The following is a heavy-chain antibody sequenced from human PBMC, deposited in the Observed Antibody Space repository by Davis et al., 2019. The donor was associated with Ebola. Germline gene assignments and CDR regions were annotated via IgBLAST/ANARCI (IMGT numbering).Heavy chain of an antibody. CDR2: ISSSGSTI. CDR3: ARVYCSGGSCYYYGDYFDY. J-gene: IGHJ4*02. CDR1: GFTFSDYY. D-gene: IGHD2-15*01. V-gene: IGHV3-11*01. Sequence: GESLKISCAASGFTFSDYYMSWIRQAPGKGLEWFSYISSSGSTIYYADSVKGRFTISRDNAKNSLYLQMNSLRAEDTAVYYCARVYCSGGSCYYYGDYFDYWGQGTLVTVSS.